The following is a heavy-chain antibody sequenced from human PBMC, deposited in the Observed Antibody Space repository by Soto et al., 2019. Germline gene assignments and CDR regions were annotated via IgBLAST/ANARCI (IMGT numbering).Heavy chain of an antibody. CDR2: ISYDGSNK. D-gene: IGHD5-18*01. J-gene: IGHJ4*02. CDR3: ATSSTAMPV. CDR1: GFTFSSYG. V-gene: IGHV3-30*03. Sequence: QVQLVESGGGVVQPGRSLRLSCAASGFTFSSYGMHWVRQAPGKGLEWVAVISYDGSNKYYADSVKGRFTISRDNSKNTLYLQMNSLRAEDTAVYYCATSSTAMPVWVQGTLVTVSS.